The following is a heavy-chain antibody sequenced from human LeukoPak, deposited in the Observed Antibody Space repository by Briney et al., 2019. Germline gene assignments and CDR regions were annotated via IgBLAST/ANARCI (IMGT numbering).Heavy chain of an antibody. J-gene: IGHJ4*02. CDR3: AKDQFLRWVGVFD. V-gene: IGHV3-30*02. Sequence: GGSLRLSCAASGFTFSSYGMHWVRQAPGKGLEWVAFIRYDGSNKYYADSVKGRFTISRDNSKNTLYLQMNSLRVDDTAVYYCAKDQFLRWVGVFDWGQGTLVTVSS. D-gene: IGHD3-10*01. CDR1: GFTFSSYG. CDR2: IRYDGSNK.